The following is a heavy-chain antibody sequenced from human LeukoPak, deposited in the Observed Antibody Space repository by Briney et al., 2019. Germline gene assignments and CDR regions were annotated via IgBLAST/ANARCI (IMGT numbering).Heavy chain of an antibody. J-gene: IGHJ6*02. CDR3: ARDPGGSGYYGMDV. CDR2: ISSSSSYI. V-gene: IGHV3-21*01. CDR1: GFTFSSYS. Sequence: PGGSLRLSCAASGFTFSSYSMNWVRQAPGKGLEWVSSISSSSSYIYYADSVKGRFTISRDNAKNSLYLQTNSLRVEDTAVYYCARDPGGSGYYGMDVWGQGTTVTVSS. D-gene: IGHD3-10*01.